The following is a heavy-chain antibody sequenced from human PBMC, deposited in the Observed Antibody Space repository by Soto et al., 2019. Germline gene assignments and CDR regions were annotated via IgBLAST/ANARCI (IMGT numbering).Heavy chain of an antibody. J-gene: IGHJ4*02. V-gene: IGHV1-3*01. Sequence: ASVKVSCKASGYTFTSYAMHWVRQAPGQRLEWMGWINAGNGNTKYSQKFQGRVTITRDTSASTAYMELSSLRSEDTAVYYCARDPGYSYGFPLDYSGQGSLVTVSS. CDR2: INAGNGNT. CDR3: ARDPGYSYGFPLDY. D-gene: IGHD5-18*01. CDR1: GYTFTSYA.